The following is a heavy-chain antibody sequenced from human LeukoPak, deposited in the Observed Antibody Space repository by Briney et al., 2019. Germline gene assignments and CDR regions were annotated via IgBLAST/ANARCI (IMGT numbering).Heavy chain of an antibody. D-gene: IGHD3-3*01. J-gene: IGHJ6*04. CDR3: TTGDARDITIFGVVYVAGNPMDV. V-gene: IGHV3-15*01. Sequence: PGGSLRLSCAASGFTFSNAWMSWVRQAPGKGLEWVGRIKSKTDGGTTDYAAPVKGRFTISRDDSKNTLYLQMNSLKTEDTAVYYCTTGDARDITIFGVVYVAGNPMDVWGKGTTVTVSS. CDR2: IKSKTDGGTT. CDR1: GFTFSNAW.